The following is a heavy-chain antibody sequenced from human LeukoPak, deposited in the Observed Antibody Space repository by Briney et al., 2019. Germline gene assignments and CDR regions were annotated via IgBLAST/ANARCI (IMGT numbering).Heavy chain of an antibody. J-gene: IGHJ3*02. CDR1: GFTVSSNY. Sequence: GGSLRLSYAASGFTVSSNYMSWVRQAPGKGLEWVSVIYSGGSTYYADSVKGRFTISRDNSKNTLYLQMNSLRAEDTAVYYCASSGDYYDSSGYPLDAFDIWGQGTMVTVSS. V-gene: IGHV3-66*01. CDR2: IYSGGST. CDR3: ASSGDYYDSSGYPLDAFDI. D-gene: IGHD3-22*01.